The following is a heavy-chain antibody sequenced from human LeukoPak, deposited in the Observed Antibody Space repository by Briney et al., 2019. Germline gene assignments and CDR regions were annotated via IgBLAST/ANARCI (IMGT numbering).Heavy chain of an antibody. V-gene: IGHV4-59*08. Sequence: SETLSLTCTVSGGSISSYHWSWIRQPPGKGLEWIGYIYYSGSTNYNPSLKSRVTISVDTSKNQFSLKLSSVTAADTAVYYCARCPPSEVASIVSGYCDYWGQGTLVTVSS. D-gene: IGHD3-22*01. CDR3: ARCPPSEVASIVSGYCDY. J-gene: IGHJ4*02. CDR2: IYYSGST. CDR1: GGSISSYH.